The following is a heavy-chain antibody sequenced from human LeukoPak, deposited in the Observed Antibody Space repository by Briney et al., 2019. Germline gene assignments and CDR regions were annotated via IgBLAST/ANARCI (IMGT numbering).Heavy chain of an antibody. V-gene: IGHV3-48*04. CDR3: ARHQAPVTGTAPIDY. J-gene: IGHJ4*02. Sequence: GGSLRLSCAASGFTFSSYSMNWVRQAPGKGLEWVSYVSSSSSTIYYADSVKGRFTISRDNAKNSVYLQMNSLRAEDTAVYYCARHQAPVTGTAPIDYWGQGTLVTVSS. CDR1: GFTFSSYS. CDR2: VSSSSSTI. D-gene: IGHD6-19*01.